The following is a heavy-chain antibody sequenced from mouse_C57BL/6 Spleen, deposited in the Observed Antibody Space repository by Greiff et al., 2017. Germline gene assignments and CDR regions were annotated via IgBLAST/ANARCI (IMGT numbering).Heavy chain of an antibody. CDR2: IHPNSGST. Sequence: QVHVKQPGAELVKPGASVKLSCKASGYTFTSYWMHWVKQRPGQGLEWIGMIHPNSGSTNYNEKFKSKATLTVDKSSSTAYMQLSSLTSEDSAVYYCARSDDYDWFAYWGQGTLVTVSA. D-gene: IGHD2-4*01. V-gene: IGHV1-64*01. J-gene: IGHJ3*01. CDR1: GYTFTSYW. CDR3: ARSDDYDWFAY.